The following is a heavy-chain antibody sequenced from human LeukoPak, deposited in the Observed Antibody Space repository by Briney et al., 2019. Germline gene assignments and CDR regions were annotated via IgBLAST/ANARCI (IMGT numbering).Heavy chain of an antibody. Sequence: DPSETLSLTCTIPGGSINNFYWSWLRQPPGKGLEWIGYISYSGSTNYSPSLKSRVTISFDTSNNHFSLKLSSVTAADTAVYYCARRGGYTGYDRDWGQGTLVTVSS. V-gene: IGHV4-59*08. J-gene: IGHJ4*02. CDR2: ISYSGST. D-gene: IGHD5-12*01. CDR1: GGSINNFY. CDR3: ARRGGYTGYDRD.